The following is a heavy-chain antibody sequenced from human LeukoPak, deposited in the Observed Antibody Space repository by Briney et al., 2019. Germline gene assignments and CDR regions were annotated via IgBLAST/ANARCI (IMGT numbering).Heavy chain of an antibody. J-gene: IGHJ4*02. V-gene: IGHV3-30*04. CDR3: AKGHPARSGLDY. Sequence: GGSLRLSCAASGFTFSSYAMHWVRQAPGKGLEWVAVISYDGSNKYYADSVKGRFSISRDNSKNTLYLQMNSLRAEDTAVYYCAKGHPARSGLDYWGQGTLVTVSS. CDR1: GFTFSSYA. CDR2: ISYDGSNK. D-gene: IGHD3-22*01.